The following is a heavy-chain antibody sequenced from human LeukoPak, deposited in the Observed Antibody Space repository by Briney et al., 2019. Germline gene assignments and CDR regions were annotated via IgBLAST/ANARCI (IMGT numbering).Heavy chain of an antibody. Sequence: ASVKVSCKASGGTFSTYSINWVRQAPGQGLEWMGGIIPMFGSPNYAQKFQGRVTITADASTSTAYMELRSLTSGDTAVYFCARWAGSCTANNCYMPLDYWGQGTLVTVSS. V-gene: IGHV1-69*13. CDR2: IIPMFGSP. CDR1: GGTFSTYS. J-gene: IGHJ4*02. D-gene: IGHD1-1*01. CDR3: ARWAGSCTANNCYMPLDY.